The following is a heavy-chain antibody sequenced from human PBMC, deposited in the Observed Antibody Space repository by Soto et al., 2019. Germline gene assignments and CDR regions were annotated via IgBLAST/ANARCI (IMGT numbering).Heavy chain of an antibody. V-gene: IGHV1-3*01. CDR1: GYTFTSYS. CDR3: ARELGIAVVRDRYYFDY. CDR2: INAGNGNT. J-gene: IGHJ4*02. Sequence: GASVKVSCKASGYTFTSYSMHWVRQAPGQRLEWMGWINAGNGNTKYSQKFQGRVTITRDTSASTAYMELSSLRSEDTAVYYCARELGIAVVRDRYYFDYWGQGTLVTVSS. D-gene: IGHD6-19*01.